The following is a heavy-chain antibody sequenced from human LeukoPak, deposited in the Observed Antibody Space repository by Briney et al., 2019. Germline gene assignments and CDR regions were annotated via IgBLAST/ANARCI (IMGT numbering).Heavy chain of an antibody. V-gene: IGHV4-59*12. J-gene: IGHJ4*02. Sequence: SETLSLTCTVSGGSISSYYWSWIRQPPGKGLEWIGYIYYSGSTNYNPSLKSRVTISVDTSKNQFSLKLSSVTAADTAVYYCARGVPAALYYFDYWGQGTLVTVSS. CDR1: GGSISSYY. CDR3: ARGVPAALYYFDY. D-gene: IGHD2-2*01. CDR2: IYYSGST.